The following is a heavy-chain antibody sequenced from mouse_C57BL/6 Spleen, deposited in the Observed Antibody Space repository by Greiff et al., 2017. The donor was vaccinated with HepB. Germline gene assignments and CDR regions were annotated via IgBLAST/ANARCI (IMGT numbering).Heavy chain of an antibody. CDR2: INPNNGGT. CDR1: GYTFTDYN. V-gene: IGHV1-22*01. CDR3: ARYYGSSWFAY. Sequence: EVQLQQSGPELVKPGASVKMSCKASGYTFTDYNMHWVRQSHGKSLEWIGYINPNNGGTSYNQKFKGKATLTVNKSSSTAYMELRSLTSEDSAVYYCARYYGSSWFAYWGQGTLVTVSA. J-gene: IGHJ3*01. D-gene: IGHD1-1*01.